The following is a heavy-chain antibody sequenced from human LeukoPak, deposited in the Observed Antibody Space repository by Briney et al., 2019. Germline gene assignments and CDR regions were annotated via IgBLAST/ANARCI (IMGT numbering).Heavy chain of an antibody. D-gene: IGHD2-2*01. CDR1: GFTFLRYA. V-gene: IGHV3-23*01. CDR3: ARARGYVVVASNPGVYFDY. Sequence: GWSLRLSCAASGFTFLRYAMSWVPQAPGKELEGVSSISGSGGASYKAGAVEGRCTISRDDYKNTLYLQMNSLRDEDTAVYYCARARGYVVVASNPGVYFDYWGQGTLVSVSS. CDR2: ISGSGGAS. J-gene: IGHJ4*02.